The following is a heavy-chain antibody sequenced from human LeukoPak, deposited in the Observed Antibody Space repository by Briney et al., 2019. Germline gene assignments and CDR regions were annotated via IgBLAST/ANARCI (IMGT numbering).Heavy chain of an antibody. CDR2: INHSGST. CDR3: ASSRYNSSGWSSATYYFDY. J-gene: IGHJ4*02. V-gene: IGHV4-34*01. Sequence: SETLSLTCAVYGGSFSGYYWSWIRQPPGKGLEWIGEINHSGSTNYNPSLKSRVTISVDTSKNQFSLKLSSVTAADTAVYYCASSRYNSSGWSSATYYFDYWGQGTLVTVSP. CDR1: GGSFSGYY. D-gene: IGHD6-19*01.